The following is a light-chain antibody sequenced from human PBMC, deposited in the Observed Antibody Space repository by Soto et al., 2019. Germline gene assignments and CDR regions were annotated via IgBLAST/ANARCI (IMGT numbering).Light chain of an antibody. CDR2: AAS. V-gene: IGKV3-20*01. CDR1: QTVNSDY. Sequence: EIVLTQSPGTLSLSPGERATLSCRASQTVNSDYLTWYQQKPGQAPRLLIYAASSGATGIPDRFSGSGSETDFTLTINRLEPEDFAVYYCQQYGDSRLTFGGGTKVDIK. CDR3: QQYGDSRLT. J-gene: IGKJ4*01.